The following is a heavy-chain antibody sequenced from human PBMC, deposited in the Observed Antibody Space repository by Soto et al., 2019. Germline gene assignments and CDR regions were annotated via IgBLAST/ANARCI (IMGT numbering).Heavy chain of an antibody. CDR2: ISYDGSNK. D-gene: IGHD6-19*01. CDR1: GFTFSSYG. Sequence: GGSLRLSCAASGFTFSSYGMHWVRQAPGKGLEWVAVISYDGSNKYYADSVKGRFTISGDNSKNTLYLQMNSLRAEDTAVYYCAKSLPPVAGIYYWGQGTLVTVSS. CDR3: AKSLPPVAGIYY. V-gene: IGHV3-30*18. J-gene: IGHJ4*02.